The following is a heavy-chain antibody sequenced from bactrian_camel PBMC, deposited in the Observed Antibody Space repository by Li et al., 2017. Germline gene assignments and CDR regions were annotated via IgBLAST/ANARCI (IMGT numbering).Heavy chain of an antibody. CDR2: VIAGSGST. D-gene: IGHD2*01. Sequence: DVQLVESGGGSVQAGGSLRLSCAFSGYTYSAHCMGWFRQAPGKEREGVAVIAGSGSTGYADSVKGRFTISKDNAKNTLYLQMNSLKPEDSAMYYCAARSGGYCHRSAYEYAYWGQGTQVTVS. CDR1: GYTYSAHC. CDR3: AARSGGYCHRSAYEYAY. V-gene: IGHV3S42*01. J-gene: IGHJ4*01.